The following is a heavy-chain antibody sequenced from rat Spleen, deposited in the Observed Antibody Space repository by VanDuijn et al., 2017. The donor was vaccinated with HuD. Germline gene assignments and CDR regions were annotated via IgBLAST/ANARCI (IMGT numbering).Heavy chain of an antibody. V-gene: IGHV6-6*01. J-gene: IGHJ2*01. CDR3: TTYSNPY. CDR1: GFTFSTAW. D-gene: IGHD3-8*01. Sequence: EVQVLESGGGLVQPGNSLKLSCATSGFTFSTAWMYWYRQFPEKRLEWVARIKDKSNNYATDYVESVKGRFTISRDDSKSSVYLQNSLKEEDTATYYCTTYSNPYWGRGVMVTVSS. CDR2: IKDKSNNYAT.